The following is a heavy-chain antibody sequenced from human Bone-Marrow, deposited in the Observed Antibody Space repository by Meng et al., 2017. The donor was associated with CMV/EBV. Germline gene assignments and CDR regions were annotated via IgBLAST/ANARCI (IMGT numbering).Heavy chain of an antibody. CDR1: GFSLSNARMG. V-gene: IGHV2-26*01. J-gene: IGHJ4*02. CDR2: IFSNDEK. Sequence: SGPTLVKPTETLTLTCTASGFSLSNARMGVSWIRQPPGKALEWLAHIFSNDEKSYSTSLKSRLTISKDTSKSQVVLTMTNMDPVDTATYYCARIYSNYEYFDYWGQGTLVTVSS. CDR3: ARIYSNYEYFDY. D-gene: IGHD4-11*01.